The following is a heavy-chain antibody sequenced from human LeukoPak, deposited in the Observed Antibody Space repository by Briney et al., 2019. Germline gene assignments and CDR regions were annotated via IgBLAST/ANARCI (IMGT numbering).Heavy chain of an antibody. J-gene: IGHJ4*02. CDR2: ISSSSSTI. Sequence: PGGSLRLSCAASGFTFSSYSMNWVRQAPGKGLEWVSYISSSSSTIYYADSVKGRFTISRDNAKNSLYLQMNSLRAEDTAVYYCARETYCSGGSCYPYYFDYWGQGTLATVSS. D-gene: IGHD2-15*01. CDR1: GFTFSSYS. CDR3: ARETYCSGGSCYPYYFDY. V-gene: IGHV3-48*01.